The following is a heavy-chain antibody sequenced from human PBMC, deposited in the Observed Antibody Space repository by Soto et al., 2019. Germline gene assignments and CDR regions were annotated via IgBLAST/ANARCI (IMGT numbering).Heavy chain of an antibody. J-gene: IGHJ4*02. CDR2: ISGGGNDR. CDR1: GFPFSSYA. D-gene: IGHD3-22*01. V-gene: IGHV3-23*01. CDR3: ARSLFMVAPDSEPFDY. Sequence: GGSLRLSCAAAGFPFSSYAMSWVRKTPEGGMEWVAAISGGGNDRYYADFVQGRFTFSLENSRNILYLHMNSLRADDTAMYFCARSLFMVAPDSEPFDYWGQGTLVTVSS.